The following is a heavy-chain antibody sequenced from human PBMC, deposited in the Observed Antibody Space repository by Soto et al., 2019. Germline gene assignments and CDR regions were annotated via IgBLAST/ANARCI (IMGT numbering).Heavy chain of an antibody. CDR2: IYYSGST. D-gene: IGHD3-10*01. CDR3: ARSPITMVRERYYFDY. CDR1: GGSISSYY. J-gene: IGHJ4*02. Sequence: PSETLSLTCTVSGGSISSYYWSWIRQPPGKGLEWIGYIYYSGSTNYNPSLKSRVTISVDTSKNQFSLKLSSVTAADTAVYYCARSPITMVRERYYFDYWGQGTLVTVS. V-gene: IGHV4-59*01.